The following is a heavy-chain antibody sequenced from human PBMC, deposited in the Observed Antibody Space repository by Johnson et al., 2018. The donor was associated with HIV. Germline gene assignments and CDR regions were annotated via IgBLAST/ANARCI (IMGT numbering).Heavy chain of an antibody. J-gene: IGHJ3*02. D-gene: IGHD6-13*01. CDR1: GFTFSEYA. CDR3: ARGRKDLEAADGLDNDGFDM. V-gene: IGHV3-30*04. Sequence: QVQLMESGGGLVQPGGSLRLSCAASGFTFSEYAIHWVRQAPGKGLEWVAVISYDESNKYYADSVRGRFTISRDISKNKLYLQMDSLRPDDTALYYCARGRKDLEAADGLDNDGFDMWGQGTMVTVSS. CDR2: ISYDESNK.